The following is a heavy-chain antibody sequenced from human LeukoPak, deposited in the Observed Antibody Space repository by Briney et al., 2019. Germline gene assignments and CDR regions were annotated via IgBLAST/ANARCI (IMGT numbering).Heavy chain of an antibody. Sequence: AGGSLRLSCAASGFIFSQYSMNWVRQAPGKGLEWISHIRYTGETFYADSVKGRFTISRDNSKNTLYLQMNSLRAEDTAVYYCAKDDSCCYYRPFVDYWGQGTLVTVSS. J-gene: IGHJ4*02. CDR1: GFIFSQYS. D-gene: IGHD3-22*01. CDR3: AKDDSCCYYRPFVDY. CDR2: IRYTGET. V-gene: IGHV3-48*01.